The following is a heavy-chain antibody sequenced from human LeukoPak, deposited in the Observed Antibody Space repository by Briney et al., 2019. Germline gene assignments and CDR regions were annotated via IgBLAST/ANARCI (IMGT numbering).Heavy chain of an antibody. CDR2: IYTSGST. Sequence: SETLSLTCTVSGGSISSYYWSWIRQPAWKGLEWIGRIYTSGSTNYNPSLKSRVTMSVDTSKNQFSLKLSSVTAADTAVYYCARDGDTAMVPYYFDYWGQGTLVSVSS. D-gene: IGHD5-18*01. CDR1: GGSISSYY. V-gene: IGHV4-4*07. CDR3: ARDGDTAMVPYYFDY. J-gene: IGHJ4*02.